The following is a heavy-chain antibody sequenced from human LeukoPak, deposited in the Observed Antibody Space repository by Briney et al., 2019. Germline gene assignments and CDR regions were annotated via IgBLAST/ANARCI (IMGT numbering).Heavy chain of an antibody. CDR2: ISESGTTM. D-gene: IGHD2-2*01. CDR1: RFTFSSYS. Sequence: PGGSLRLSCAASRFTFSSYSMNWVRQAPGKGLEWISYISESGTTMYYADSVKARFTISRDNAKNSLFLQMSSLRADDTAVYYCARHSYHERGSIDFWGQGTLVTVSS. J-gene: IGHJ4*02. V-gene: IGHV3-48*01. CDR3: ARHSYHERGSIDF.